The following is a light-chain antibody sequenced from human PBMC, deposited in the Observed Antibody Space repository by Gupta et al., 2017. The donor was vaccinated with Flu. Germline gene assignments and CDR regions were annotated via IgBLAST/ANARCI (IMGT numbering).Light chain of an antibody. CDR2: DAS. CDR3: QQYDNSP. CDR1: QDISNY. J-gene: IGKJ4*01. Sequence: DIQMTQSPSSLSASVGDRVTITCQASQDISNYLNWYQQKPGKAPKLLIYDASNLETGVPSRFSGSGSGTDVTFTISSLQPEDIATYYCQQYDNSPFGGGTKVEIK. V-gene: IGKV1-33*01.